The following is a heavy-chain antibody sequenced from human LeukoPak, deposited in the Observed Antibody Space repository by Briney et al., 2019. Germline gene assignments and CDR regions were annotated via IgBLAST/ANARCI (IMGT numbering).Heavy chain of an antibody. CDR3: ARVTAADKTFDY. D-gene: IGHD6-13*01. J-gene: IGHJ4*02. V-gene: IGHV1-46*01. CDR2: INPSGGST. CDR1: GYTFTSYY. Sequence: ASVKVSCTASGYTFTSYYMHWVRQAPGQGLEWMGIINPSGGSTSYAQKFQGRVTMTRDTSTSTVYMELSSLRSEDTAVYYCARVTAADKTFDYWGQGTLVTVSS.